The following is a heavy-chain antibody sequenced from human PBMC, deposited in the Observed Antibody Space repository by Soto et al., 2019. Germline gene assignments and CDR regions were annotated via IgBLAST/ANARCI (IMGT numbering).Heavy chain of an antibody. Sequence: LQVQESGPGLVKPSETLSLTCTVSGGSVSSSSYSWGWIRQSPGKGLEWIGTIYSSENTYYNPSLLSRVTISVDTSKNEFSLRLGSVTAADTAVYYCARLNGYCISTNCHGYYGMDVWGQGTTVTVSS. D-gene: IGHD2-2*03. CDR1: GGSVSSSSYS. CDR3: ARLNGYCISTNCHGYYGMDV. J-gene: IGHJ6*02. V-gene: IGHV4-39*01. CDR2: IYSSENT.